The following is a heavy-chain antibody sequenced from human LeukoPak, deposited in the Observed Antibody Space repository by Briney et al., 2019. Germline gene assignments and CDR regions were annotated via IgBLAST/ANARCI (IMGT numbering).Heavy chain of an antibody. D-gene: IGHD2-15*01. CDR3: ARDLGCSGGSCNPTYYYYGMDV. CDR1: GGTFSSYA. V-gene: IGHV1-69*05. CDR2: IIPIFGTA. Sequence: ASVKVSCKASGGTFSSYAISWVRQAPGQGLEWMGGIIPIFGTANYAQKLQGRVTMTTDTSTSTAYMELRSLRSDDTAVYYCARDLGCSGGSCNPTYYYYGMDVWGQGTTVTVSS. J-gene: IGHJ6*02.